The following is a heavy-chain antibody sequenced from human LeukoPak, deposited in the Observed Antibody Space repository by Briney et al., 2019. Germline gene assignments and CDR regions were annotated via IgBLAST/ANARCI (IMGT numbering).Heavy chain of an antibody. CDR3: ATDSYVSGSYYRLFY. CDR2: INSDGGTT. V-gene: IGHV3-74*01. J-gene: IGHJ4*02. Sequence: GGSLRLSCGASRFTFGTYWMHWVRQAPGKGLVWVSGINSDGGTTTYADSVKGRFTISRDNAKNTLYLQMNNLRAEDTAIYYCATDSYVSGSYYRLFYWGQGTLVTVSS. CDR1: RFTFGTYW. D-gene: IGHD3-10*01.